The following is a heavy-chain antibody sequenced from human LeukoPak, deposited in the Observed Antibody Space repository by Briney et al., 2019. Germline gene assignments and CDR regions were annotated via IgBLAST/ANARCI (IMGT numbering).Heavy chain of an antibody. D-gene: IGHD6-13*01. CDR2: ISGSGGST. CDR3: AKGSRDKAYYYYYGMDV. V-gene: IGHV3-23*01. CDR1: GFTFSSYA. Sequence: GGSLRLSCAASGFTFSSYAMSWVRQAPGKGLEWVSAISGSGGSTYYADSVKGRFTISRDNSKNTLYLQMNSLRTEDTAVYYCAKGSRDKAYYYYYGMDVWGQGTTVTVSS. J-gene: IGHJ6*02.